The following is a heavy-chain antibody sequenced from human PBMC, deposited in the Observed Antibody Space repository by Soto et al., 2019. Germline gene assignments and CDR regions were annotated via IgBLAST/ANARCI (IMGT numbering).Heavy chain of an antibody. CDR1: GGCTDNSHSF. CDR3: VPVVDDANRHTEFDS. V-gene: IGHV4-39*01. J-gene: IGHJ4*02. D-gene: IGHD2-21*01. Sequence: SETLSLTCDVSGGCTDNSHSFWGWGRQPPGSGLEFLGSVYYSGGKYYNPSLESRVTVSVDTSKNQVSLRVRSVTVAETATYYCVPVVDDANRHTEFDSWGQGIVATVSS. CDR2: VYYSGGK.